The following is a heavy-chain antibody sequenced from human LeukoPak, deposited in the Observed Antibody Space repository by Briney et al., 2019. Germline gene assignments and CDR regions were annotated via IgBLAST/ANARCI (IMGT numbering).Heavy chain of an antibody. CDR1: GGSISSYY. CDR2: IYYSGST. V-gene: IGHV4-59*12. Sequence: PSETLSLSCTVSGGSISSYYWSWIRQPPGKGPEWIGYIYYSGSTNYNPSLKSRVTISVDTSKNQFSLKLSSVTAADTAVYYCARDVGGSRQWLGEHYFDYWGQGTLVTVSS. D-gene: IGHD6-19*01. J-gene: IGHJ4*02. CDR3: ARDVGGSRQWLGEHYFDY.